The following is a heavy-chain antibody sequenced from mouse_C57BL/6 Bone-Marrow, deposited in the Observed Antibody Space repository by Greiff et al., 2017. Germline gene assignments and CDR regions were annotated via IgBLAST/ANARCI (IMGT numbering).Heavy chain of an antibody. CDR3: ARQLRLRAYFDY. CDR1: EYELPSHD. J-gene: IGHJ2*01. CDR2: INSDGGST. Sequence: EVKLMESGGGLVQPGESLKLPCESNEYELPSHDMSRVRKTPEKRPELVAAINSDGGSTYYPDTMGRRFIISRDNTKRTLYLQMSSLRSEDTALYYCARQLRLRAYFDYWGQGTTLTVSS. D-gene: IGHD3-2*02. V-gene: IGHV5-2*01.